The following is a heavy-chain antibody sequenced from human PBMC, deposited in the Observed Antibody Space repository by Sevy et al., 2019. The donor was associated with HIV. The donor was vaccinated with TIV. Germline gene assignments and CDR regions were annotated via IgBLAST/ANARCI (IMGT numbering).Heavy chain of an antibody. J-gene: IGHJ4*02. Sequence: GGSLRLSCTSSGFSFVDYGMSWFRQAPGKGLEWVGIIRNKAYGETTEYAASVKGRFSISRDDSKSIAYLQMNSLKTEDTAVYYCTRVGWVIATFAGYWGQGALVTVSS. V-gene: IGHV3-49*03. CDR3: TRVGWVIATFAGY. D-gene: IGHD2-21*01. CDR1: GFSFVDYG. CDR2: IRNKAYGETT.